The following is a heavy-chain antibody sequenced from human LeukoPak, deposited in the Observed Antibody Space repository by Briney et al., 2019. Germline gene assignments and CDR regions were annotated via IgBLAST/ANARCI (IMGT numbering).Heavy chain of an antibody. V-gene: IGHV4-4*07. D-gene: IGHD3-22*01. CDR3: ATDVGGDYDSRGSYYFGY. Sequence: PSETLSLTCSVSGGSISSYYWSWIRQPAGKGLEWIGRIYLSGTTNYNPSLKSRVTMSVDMSKNQFSLKLSSVTAADTAMYYCATDVGGDYDSRGSYYFGYWGQGALVTVSS. CDR2: IYLSGTT. J-gene: IGHJ4*02. CDR1: GGSISSYY.